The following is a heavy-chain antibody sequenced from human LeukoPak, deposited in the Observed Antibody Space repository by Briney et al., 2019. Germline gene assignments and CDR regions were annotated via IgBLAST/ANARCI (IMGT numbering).Heavy chain of an antibody. CDR1: GAPISSNNW. V-gene: IGHV4-4*02. CDR3: ASLPFYGGLLDY. CDR2: IYHSGST. Sequence: SETLSLTCAVSGAPISSNNWWWSWVRQPPGKGLEWIGEIYHSGSTNYNPSLKSRVTMSVDKSKNQFSLKLSSVTAADTAVYYCASLPFYGGLLDYWGQGTLVTVSS. D-gene: IGHD2/OR15-2a*01. J-gene: IGHJ4*02.